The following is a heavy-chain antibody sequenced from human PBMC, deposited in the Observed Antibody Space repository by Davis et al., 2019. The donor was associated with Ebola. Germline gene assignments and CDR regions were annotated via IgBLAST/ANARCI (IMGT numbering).Heavy chain of an antibody. V-gene: IGHV3-21*01. CDR2: INSGSTYV. CDR3: ARDEGFCFGTGCYSEGMDV. CDR1: GFTVRNNH. D-gene: IGHD2-2*01. Sequence: GESLKISCAASGFTVRNNHISWVRQAPGKGLEWVSSINSGSTYVFYADSVKGRFTISRDNAKNSLFLQMNSLRADDTAVYYCARDEGFCFGTGCYSEGMDVWGQGTTVTVSS. J-gene: IGHJ6*02.